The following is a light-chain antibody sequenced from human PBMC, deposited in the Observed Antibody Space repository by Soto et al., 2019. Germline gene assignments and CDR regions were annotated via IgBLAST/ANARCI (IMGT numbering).Light chain of an antibody. CDR3: QAWDSSVV. Sequence: SYELTQPPSVSVSPGQTASMTCSGDKLGGKYVCWYQQKPGQSPVLVIYDDSKRPSGIPERFSGSNSGNTATLTISGTQAVDGADYFCQAWDSSVVFGGGTKLTVL. J-gene: IGLJ2*01. CDR2: DDS. CDR1: KLGGKY. V-gene: IGLV3-1*01.